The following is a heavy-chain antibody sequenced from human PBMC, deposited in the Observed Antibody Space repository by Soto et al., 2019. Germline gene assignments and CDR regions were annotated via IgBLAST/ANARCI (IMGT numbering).Heavy chain of an antibody. CDR1: GGSISSYY. CDR2: IYYSGST. J-gene: IGHJ4*02. D-gene: IGHD4-4*01. CDR3: ASGRATKVTTSGFDY. V-gene: IGHV4-59*01. Sequence: PSETLSLTCTVSGGSISSYYWSWIRQPPGKGLEWIGYIYYSGSTNYNPSLKSRVTISVDTSKNQFSLKLSSVTAADTAVYYCASGRATKVTTSGFDYWGQGTLVTVSS.